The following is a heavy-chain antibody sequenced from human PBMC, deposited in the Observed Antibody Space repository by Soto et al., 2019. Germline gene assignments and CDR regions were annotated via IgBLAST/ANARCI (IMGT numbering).Heavy chain of an antibody. V-gene: IGHV4-30-4*01. CDR3: ARGHKSSGYYYFDY. D-gene: IGHD3-22*01. CDR2: ISYIGST. CDR1: GGSITSGDYY. J-gene: IGHJ4*02. Sequence: SETLSLTCTVYGGSITSGDYYWSWISQPPGKGLEWIGYISYIGSTYYNPSLKSRVTISEDTSKNQFSLKLSSVTAADTAVYYCARGHKSSGYYYFDYWGQGTLVTVSS.